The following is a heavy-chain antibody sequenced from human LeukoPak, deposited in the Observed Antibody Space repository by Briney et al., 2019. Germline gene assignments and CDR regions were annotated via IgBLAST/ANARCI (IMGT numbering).Heavy chain of an antibody. CDR1: GYTFTGYY. J-gene: IGHJ4*02. Sequence: ASVKVSCKASGYTFTGYYMHWVRQATGQGLEWMGWMNPNSGNTGYAQKFQGRVTITRNTSISTAYMELSSLRSEDTAVYYCAREPTIAVAGAGVGNFDYWGQGTLVTVSS. CDR3: AREPTIAVAGAGVGNFDY. V-gene: IGHV1-8*03. D-gene: IGHD6-19*01. CDR2: MNPNSGNT.